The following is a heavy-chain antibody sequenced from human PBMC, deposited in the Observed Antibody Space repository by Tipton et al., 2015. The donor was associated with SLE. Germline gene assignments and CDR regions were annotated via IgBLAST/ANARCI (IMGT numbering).Heavy chain of an antibody. J-gene: IGHJ4*02. Sequence: TLSLTCAVYGGSFSGYHWSWIRQPPGKGLEWIGNIFYSGGTNYSPFLNSRITISVDTSKNQLSLNVISMTAADTAVYYCARLAVAGMWYYFDFWGQGAPVTVSS. D-gene: IGHD6-19*01. CDR2: IFYSGGT. CDR3: ARLAVAGMWYYFDF. CDR1: GGSFSGYH. V-gene: IGHV4-59*01.